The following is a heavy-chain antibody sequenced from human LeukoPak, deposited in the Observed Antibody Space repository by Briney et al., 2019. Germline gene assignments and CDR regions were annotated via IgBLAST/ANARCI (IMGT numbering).Heavy chain of an antibody. D-gene: IGHD3-3*01. CDR2: IHYSGTT. CDR1: GDSISSGDYS. CDR3: ARGGYYDFWSGYYPFDY. J-gene: IGHJ4*02. Sequence: SQTLSLTCTVSGDSISSGDYSWNWIRQPPGKGLEWIGKIHYSGTTGHNPSLKSRVTFSVDKSRNQVSLNLRSVTAADTAVYYCARGGYYDFWSGYYPFDYWGQGTLVTVSS. V-gene: IGHV4-30-2*01.